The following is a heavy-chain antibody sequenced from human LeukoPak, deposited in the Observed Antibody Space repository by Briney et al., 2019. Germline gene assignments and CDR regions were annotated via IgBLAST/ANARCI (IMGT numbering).Heavy chain of an antibody. V-gene: IGHV3-30*03. J-gene: IGHJ4*02. CDR2: ISYDGSNK. D-gene: IGHD4-17*01. CDR1: GFTFSSYG. Sequence: PGGSLRLSCAASGFTFSSYGMHWVRQAPGKGLEWVAVISYDGSNKYYADSVKGRFTISRDNSKNTLYLQMNSLRAEDTAVYYCAREGGLRLTTRFFDYWGQGTLVTVSS. CDR3: AREGGLRLTTRFFDY.